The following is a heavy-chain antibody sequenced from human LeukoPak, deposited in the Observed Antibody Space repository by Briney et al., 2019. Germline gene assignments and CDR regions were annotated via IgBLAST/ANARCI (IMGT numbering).Heavy chain of an antibody. Sequence: ASVKVSCKSSGYTFINYGISWVRQAPVQGLEWMGWIRVYNGHTNYEQKFQGRVTMTTDTSTNTAYMELRSLRSDDTAVYYCARDGASWRASLITFYYDAMDVWGQGTTVTVSS. CDR1: GYTFINYG. CDR3: ARDGASWRASLITFYYDAMDV. D-gene: IGHD2/OR15-2a*01. J-gene: IGHJ6*02. V-gene: IGHV1-18*01. CDR2: IRVYNGHT.